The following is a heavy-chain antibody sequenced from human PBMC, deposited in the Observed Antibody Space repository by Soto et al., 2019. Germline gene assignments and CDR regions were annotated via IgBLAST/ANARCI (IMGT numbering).Heavy chain of an antibody. Sequence: SETLSLTCAVYGGSFSGYYWSWIRQPPGKGLEWIGEINHSGSTNYNPSLKSRVTISVDTSKNQFSLKLSSVTAADTAVYYCARGGYDFWSGYRPRLFDYWGQGTLVTVSS. CDR2: INHSGST. V-gene: IGHV4-34*01. J-gene: IGHJ4*02. CDR1: GGSFSGYY. D-gene: IGHD3-3*01. CDR3: ARGGYDFWSGYRPRLFDY.